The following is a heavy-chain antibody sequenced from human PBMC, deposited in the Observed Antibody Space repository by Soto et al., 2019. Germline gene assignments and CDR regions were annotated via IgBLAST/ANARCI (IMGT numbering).Heavy chain of an antibody. CDR3: ARGRTYYYDSSGYDHFDY. CDR1: GGTFSSYA. Sequence: GASVKVSCKASGGTFSSYAISWVRQAPGQGLEWMGGIIPIFGTANYAQKFQGRVTITADESTSTAYMELSSLRSEDTAVYYCARGRTYYYDSSGYDHFDYWGQGTLVTVSS. D-gene: IGHD3-22*01. CDR2: IIPIFGTA. J-gene: IGHJ4*02. V-gene: IGHV1-69*13.